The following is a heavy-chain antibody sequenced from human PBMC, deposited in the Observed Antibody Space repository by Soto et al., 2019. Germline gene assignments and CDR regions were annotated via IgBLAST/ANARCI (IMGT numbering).Heavy chain of an antibody. Sequence: SVKGSWKGSGGTFSSDAVSWVRQAPGQGLEWMGGLIPILGTTHYAQKFQGRVTITADESTNTAYVELSSLRSDDTAVYYCARASGYVRGWYHDYRGQAPWLTLSS. J-gene: IGHJ4*02. CDR2: LIPILGTT. CDR3: ARASGYVRGWYHDY. D-gene: IGHD6-19*01. CDR1: GGTFSSDA. V-gene: IGHV1-69*13.